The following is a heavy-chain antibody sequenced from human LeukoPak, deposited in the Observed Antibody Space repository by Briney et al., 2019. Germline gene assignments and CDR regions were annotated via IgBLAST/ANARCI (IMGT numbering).Heavy chain of an antibody. CDR1: GYTFTGYY. CDR2: IKPDSGGT. V-gene: IGHV1-2*02. Sequence: PGASVKVSCKASGYTFTGYYMHWVRQAPGQGLEWMGWIKPDSGGTNNAQKFQGRVTMTRDTSISTAYMELSRLRSDDTAVYYCARTFYDTLDSDAFDFWGQGTMVIVSS. CDR3: ARTFYDTLDSDAFDF. D-gene: IGHD2/OR15-2a*01. J-gene: IGHJ3*01.